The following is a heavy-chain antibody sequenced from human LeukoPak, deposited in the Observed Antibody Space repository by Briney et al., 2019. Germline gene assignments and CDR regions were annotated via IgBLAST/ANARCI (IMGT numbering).Heavy chain of an antibody. D-gene: IGHD3-3*01. CDR1: GYSFNSYW. CDR2: IYPGDSDT. CDR3: ARPTLRFLELDAFDI. Sequence: GESLKISCKGSGYSFNSYWIVWVRQMPGEGLEWMGIIYPGDSDTTYSPSFQGQVTISADKSISTAYLQWSSLKASDTAMYYCARPTLRFLELDAFDIWGQGTMVTVSS. V-gene: IGHV5-51*01. J-gene: IGHJ3*02.